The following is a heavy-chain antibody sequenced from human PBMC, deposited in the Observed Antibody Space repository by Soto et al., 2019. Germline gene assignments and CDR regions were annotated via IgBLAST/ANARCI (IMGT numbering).Heavy chain of an antibody. CDR1: GFTFSGYA. CDR3: ARAEPAGFGVMTASHYYGMDV. D-gene: IGHD3-3*01. CDR2: ISYDGSNK. V-gene: IGHV3-30*09. Sequence: ESVGGVVQPGRSLRLSCAASGFTFSGYALHWVRQTPGKGLEWMAVISYDGSNKYYAGSVEGRFAISRDNSKNTLFLQMNSLRTEDTAIYYCARAEPAGFGVMTASHYYGMDVWGQGTTVTVSS. J-gene: IGHJ6*02.